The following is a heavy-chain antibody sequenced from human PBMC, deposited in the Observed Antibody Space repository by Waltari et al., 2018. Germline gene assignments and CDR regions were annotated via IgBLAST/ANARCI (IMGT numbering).Heavy chain of an antibody. CDR2: INAGNGNT. V-gene: IGHV1-3*03. CDR1: GYTFTSYA. D-gene: IGHD1-26*01. CDR3: ARVSRSEGLLYDY. Sequence: QVQLVQSGAEVKKPGASVKVSCKASGYTFTSYAMHWVRQAPGQRLEWMGWINAGNGNTTYSQEFQGRVTITRDTSASTAYMELSSLRSEDMAVSYCARVSRSEGLLYDYWGQGTLVTVSS. J-gene: IGHJ4*02.